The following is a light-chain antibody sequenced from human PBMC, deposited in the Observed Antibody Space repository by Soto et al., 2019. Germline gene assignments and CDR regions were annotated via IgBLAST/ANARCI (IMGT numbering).Light chain of an antibody. Sequence: QSALTQPASVSGSPGQSITISCTGTSSDVGGYNYVSWYQQHPGKAPKLMIYDVSNRPSGVSNRFSGSKSGNTASLTTSGLQAEDEADYYCNSYTSTSTPGVYVSGTGTKVTVL. CDR1: SSDVGGYNY. CDR3: NSYTSTSTPGVYV. CDR2: DVS. J-gene: IGLJ1*01. V-gene: IGLV2-14*01.